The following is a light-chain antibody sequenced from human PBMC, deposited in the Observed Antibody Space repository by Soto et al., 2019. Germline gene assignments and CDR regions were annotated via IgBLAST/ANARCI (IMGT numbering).Light chain of an antibody. CDR1: SSDVGGYNF. CDR2: DVT. CDR3: CSYVGSYTAYV. J-gene: IGLJ1*01. Sequence: QSALTQPRSVSGSPGQSVTISCTGTSSDVGGYNFVSWYQQHPGKAPKFMIYDVTKRPSGVHDRFSGSKSGNTASLTISGLQAEDEADYDCCSYVGSYTAYVFGTGTKLTVL. V-gene: IGLV2-11*01.